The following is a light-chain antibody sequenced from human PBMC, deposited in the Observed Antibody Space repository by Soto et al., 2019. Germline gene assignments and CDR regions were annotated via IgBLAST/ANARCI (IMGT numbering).Light chain of an antibody. CDR1: QSISSSY. J-gene: IGKJ1*01. Sequence: EIVLTQSPGTLSLSPGERATLSCRASQSISSSYLAWYQQKPGQAPRLLIYGASSRATGITDRFSGSGSGTHLTLTISRLEPEDFAVYYCQQYGSSPRKFGQGTKVEIK. V-gene: IGKV3-20*01. CDR2: GAS. CDR3: QQYGSSPRK.